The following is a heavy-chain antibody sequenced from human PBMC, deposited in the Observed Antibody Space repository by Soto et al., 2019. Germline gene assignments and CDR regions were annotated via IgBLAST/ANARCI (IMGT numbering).Heavy chain of an antibody. V-gene: IGHV3-21*01. CDR3: AGGMCSSTTCRPYYMDV. Sequence: GGSLRLSCAASGFTFSSYTMNWVRQAPGKGLEWVSSISSSTTYIYYADSVKGRFTISRDNAGNSLYLQMNSLRGDDTAVYYCAGGMCSSTTCRPYYMDVWGKGTTVTVSS. D-gene: IGHD2-2*01. CDR1: GFTFSSYT. CDR2: ISSSTTYI. J-gene: IGHJ6*03.